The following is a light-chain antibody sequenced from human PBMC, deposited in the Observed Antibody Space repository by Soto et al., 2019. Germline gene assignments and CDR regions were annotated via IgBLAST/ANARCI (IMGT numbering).Light chain of an antibody. J-gene: IGKJ1*01. V-gene: IGKV3-15*01. CDR3: QQYNYWPKT. CDR2: GAS. Sequence: SVLTQSPATLSLAPGARATLSCRASESISNNLAWYQQKPGQAPRLLMFGASTRATGIPARFSGSGSGTEFTLTISSLQSEDFAVYYCQQYNYWPKTFGQGTKVDIK. CDR1: ESISNN.